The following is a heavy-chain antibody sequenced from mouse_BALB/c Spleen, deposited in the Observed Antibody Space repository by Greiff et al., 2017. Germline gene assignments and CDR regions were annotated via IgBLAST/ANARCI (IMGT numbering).Heavy chain of an antibody. CDR3: ASYDYDGAMDD. J-gene: IGHJ4*01. Sequence: VKLMESGPGLVAPSQSLSITCTVSGFSLSRYSVHWVRQPPGKGLEWLGMIWGGGSTDYNSALKSRLSISKDNSKSQVFLKRNSLQTDDTAMYYCASYDYDGAMDDWGQGTSVTVSS. CDR2: IWGGGST. CDR1: GFSLSRYS. D-gene: IGHD2-4*01. V-gene: IGHV2-6-4*01.